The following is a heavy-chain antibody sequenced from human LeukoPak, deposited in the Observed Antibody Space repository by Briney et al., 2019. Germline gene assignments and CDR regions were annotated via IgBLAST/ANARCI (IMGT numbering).Heavy chain of an antibody. CDR3: AKDPYDILTGPDY. CDR1: GFTFDDYA. V-gene: IGHV3-9*01. Sequence: PGRSLRLSCAASGFTFDDYAMHWVRQAPGKGLEWVSGISWNSGSIGYADSVKGRFTISRDNAKNSLYLQMNGLRAEDTALYYCAKDPYDILTGPDYWGQGTLVTVSS. CDR2: ISWNSGSI. J-gene: IGHJ4*02. D-gene: IGHD3-9*01.